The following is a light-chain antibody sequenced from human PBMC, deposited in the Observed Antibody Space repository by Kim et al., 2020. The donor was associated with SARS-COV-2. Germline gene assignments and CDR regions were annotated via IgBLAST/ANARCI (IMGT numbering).Light chain of an antibody. V-gene: IGLV4-69*01. CDR1: SGHSSYA. CDR3: QTWGTGIHWV. J-gene: IGLJ3*02. CDR2: LNSDGSH. Sequence: VKLTCTLSSGHSSYAIAWHQQQPEKGPRYWMKLNSDGSHSKGDGIPDRFSGSSSGAERYLTISSLQSEDEADYYCQTWGTGIHWVFGGGTQLTVL.